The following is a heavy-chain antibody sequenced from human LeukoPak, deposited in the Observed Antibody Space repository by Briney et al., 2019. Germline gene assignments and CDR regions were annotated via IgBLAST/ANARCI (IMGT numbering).Heavy chain of an antibody. CDR2: IQTSGNT. Sequence: SETLSLTCSVSAGSISSYSWSWIRQPAGKALEWIGRIQTSGNTNYNPSLKSRVTMSVDTSKNQFSLKLNSVTAADTAVYYCARGPGGGSGSYYRDYYYGMDVWGPGTTVTVS. V-gene: IGHV4-4*07. CDR1: AGSISSYS. CDR3: ARGPGGGSGSYYRDYYYGMDV. J-gene: IGHJ6*02. D-gene: IGHD3-10*01.